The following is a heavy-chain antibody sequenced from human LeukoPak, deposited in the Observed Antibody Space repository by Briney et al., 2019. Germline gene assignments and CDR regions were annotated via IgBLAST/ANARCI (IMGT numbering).Heavy chain of an antibody. CDR2: INHSGST. CDR3: ATTRYCSSTSCKPFDI. V-gene: IGHV4-34*01. Sequence: SETLSLACAVYGGSFSGYYWSWIRQPPGKGLEWIGEINHSGSTNYNPSLKSRVTISVDTSKNQSSLKLSSVTAADTAVYYCATTRYCSSTSCKPFDIWGQGTMVTVSS. J-gene: IGHJ3*02. CDR1: GGSFSGYY. D-gene: IGHD2-2*01.